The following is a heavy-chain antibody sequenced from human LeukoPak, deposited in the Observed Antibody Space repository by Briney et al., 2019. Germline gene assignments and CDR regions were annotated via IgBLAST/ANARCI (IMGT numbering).Heavy chain of an antibody. CDR3: AREAPLYGSGSYYPY. J-gene: IGHJ4*02. Sequence: PGGSLRLSCAASGFTVSSTYMSWIRQAPDKGLEWVAVISYDGSNKYYADSVKGRFTISRDNSKNTLYLQMNSLRAEDTAVYYCAREAPLYGSGSYYPYWGQGTLVTVSS. D-gene: IGHD3-10*01. CDR2: ISYDGSNK. CDR1: GFTVSSTY. V-gene: IGHV3-30-3*01.